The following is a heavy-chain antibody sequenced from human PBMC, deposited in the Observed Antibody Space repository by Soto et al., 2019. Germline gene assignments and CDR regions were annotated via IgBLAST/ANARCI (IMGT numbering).Heavy chain of an antibody. CDR3: AKDAVPYNGKWDWFDS. CDR2: IGGTGTDT. D-gene: IGHD1-20*01. V-gene: IGHV3-23*01. Sequence: DVQLLESGGGLVQPGGSLTLSCAASRFTFSDFAMSWVRQAPGKGLEWVSSIGGTGTDTHYADSVKGRFTISRDNSRNTLYLQIDSLRDDDTAVYYCAKDAVPYNGKWDWFDSWGQGTLVIVSS. J-gene: IGHJ5*01. CDR1: RFTFSDFA.